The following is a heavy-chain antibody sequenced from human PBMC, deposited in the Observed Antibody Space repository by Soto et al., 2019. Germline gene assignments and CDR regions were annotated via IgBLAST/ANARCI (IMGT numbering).Heavy chain of an antibody. J-gene: IGHJ4*02. D-gene: IGHD1-1*01. Sequence: QVQLVQSGTEVKKPGASVKVSCKASGYTFTSCAMHWVRQAPGQRLEWMGWINADNGNTKYSQKFQGRVTIMRDTSASTTYMELSSLTPEDTAMYYCARRSPRYGIDNWGQGTLVTVSS. CDR1: GYTFTSCA. CDR3: ARRSPRYGIDN. CDR2: INADNGNT. V-gene: IGHV1-3*01.